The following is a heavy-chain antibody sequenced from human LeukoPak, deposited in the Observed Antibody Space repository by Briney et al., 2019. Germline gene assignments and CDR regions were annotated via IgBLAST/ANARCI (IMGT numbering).Heavy chain of an antibody. J-gene: IGHJ4*02. CDR3: ARGGIYSSPWFYFDF. V-gene: IGHV3-48*01. D-gene: IGHD6-13*01. CDR1: GFTFTSYS. Sequence: GGSLRLSCAASGFTFTSYSMNWVRQAPGKGLEWISYISSSSSTIYYADSVKGRFTISRDNAKNSLYLQMNSLRAEDTAVYYCARGGIYSSPWFYFDFWGQGTLVTVSS. CDR2: ISSSSSTI.